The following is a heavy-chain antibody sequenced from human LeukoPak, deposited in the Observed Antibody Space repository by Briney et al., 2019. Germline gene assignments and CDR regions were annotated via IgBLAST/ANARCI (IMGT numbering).Heavy chain of an antibody. Sequence: ASVKVSCKASRYTFTGYYMHWVRQAPGQGLEWMGWINPNSGGTNYAQKFQGRVTMTRDTSISTAYMELSRLRSDDTAVYYCARASSGWHYFDYWGQGTLVTVSS. V-gene: IGHV1-2*02. J-gene: IGHJ4*02. D-gene: IGHD6-19*01. CDR3: ARASSGWHYFDY. CDR1: RYTFTGYY. CDR2: INPNSGGT.